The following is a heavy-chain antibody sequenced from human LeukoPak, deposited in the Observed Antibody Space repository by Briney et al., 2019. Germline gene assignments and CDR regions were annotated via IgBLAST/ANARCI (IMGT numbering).Heavy chain of an antibody. D-gene: IGHD2-15*01. CDR1: GFSLSNARMG. CDR2: IFSNDEK. Sequence: SGPVLVKPTETLTLTCTVSGFSLSNARMGVSWIRQPPGKALEWLAHIFSNDEKSYSTSLKSRLTISKDTSKSQVVLTMTNMDPVDTATYYCARITTVVRGYYYYYYMDVWAKGPRSPSP. CDR3: ARITTVVRGYYYYYYMDV. V-gene: IGHV2-26*01. J-gene: IGHJ6*03.